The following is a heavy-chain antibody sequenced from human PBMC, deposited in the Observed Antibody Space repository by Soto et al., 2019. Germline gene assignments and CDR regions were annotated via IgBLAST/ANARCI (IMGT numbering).Heavy chain of an antibody. V-gene: IGHV3-9*01. Sequence: EVQLEESGGALVQPGRSLRLSCAASGFTFDDYAMYWVRQVLGKGLEWVSSISWNSGNIGYADSVKGRFTTSRYNAENSLYLQMNSLRPEDTALYYCVRSKGGYSYGTQFDYWGQGTLVTVSS. J-gene: IGHJ4*02. D-gene: IGHD5-18*01. CDR2: ISWNSGNI. CDR3: VRSKGGYSYGTQFDY. CDR1: GFTFDDYA.